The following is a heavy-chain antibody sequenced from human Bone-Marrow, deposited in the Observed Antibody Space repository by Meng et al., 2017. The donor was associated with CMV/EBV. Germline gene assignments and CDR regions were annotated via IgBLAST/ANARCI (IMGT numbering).Heavy chain of an antibody. Sequence: GESLKTPWAGSGFTFTRYAMHWVRQAPGKGLEYVSAISSNGGSTYYVDSVKGRFTISRDNSKNTLYLQMGSLRAEVMAVYYCARTYGITMVRGVIINAYGIDYWGQGTLVTVSS. D-gene: IGHD3-10*01. V-gene: IGHV3-64*02. CDR2: ISSNGGST. J-gene: IGHJ4*02. CDR1: GFTFTRYA. CDR3: ARTYGITMVRGVIINAYGIDY.